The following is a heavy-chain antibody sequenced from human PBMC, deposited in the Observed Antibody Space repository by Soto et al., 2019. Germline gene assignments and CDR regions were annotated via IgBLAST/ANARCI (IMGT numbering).Heavy chain of an antibody. CDR2: IYYSGST. CDR3: ARERDYGSGRYYFDY. CDR1: GGSISSYY. Sequence: SETLSLTCTVSGGSISSYYWSWIRQPPGKGLEWIGYIYYSGSTNYNPSLKSRVTISVDTSKNQFSLKLSSVTAADTAVYYCARERDYGSGRYYFDYWGQGTLVTVSS. J-gene: IGHJ4*02. D-gene: IGHD3-10*01. V-gene: IGHV4-59*01.